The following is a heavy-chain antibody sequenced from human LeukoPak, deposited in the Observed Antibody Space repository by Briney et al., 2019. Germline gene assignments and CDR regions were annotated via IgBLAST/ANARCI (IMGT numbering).Heavy chain of an antibody. D-gene: IGHD4-17*01. CDR1: GGSISSGDYY. J-gene: IGHJ5*02. Sequence: SETLSLTCTVSGGSISSGDYYWSWIRQPPGKGLEWIGYIYHSGSTYYNPSLKSRVTISVDTSKNQFSLKLSSVTAADTAVYYCARDRNGDYENWFDPWGQGTLVTVSS. V-gene: IGHV4-30-4*01. CDR3: ARDRNGDYENWFDP. CDR2: IYHSGST.